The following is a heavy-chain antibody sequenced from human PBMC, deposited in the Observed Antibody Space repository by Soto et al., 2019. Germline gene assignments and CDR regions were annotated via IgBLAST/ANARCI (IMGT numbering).Heavy chain of an antibody. J-gene: IGHJ6*02. Sequence: QVQLQESGPGLVKPSQTLSLTCTVSGDSISSGGYYWSWIRQHPGKGLEWIGYIYHSGSSYYNPAHQSRVTISIDTSQNHFYLQLTSVTAADTAVYYCARDQEVNYADVGGSEDYYGLDVWGRGTTVTVSS. V-gene: IGHV4-31*03. CDR3: ARDQEVNYADVGGSEDYYGLDV. D-gene: IGHD4-17*01. CDR2: IYHSGSS. CDR1: GDSISSGGYY.